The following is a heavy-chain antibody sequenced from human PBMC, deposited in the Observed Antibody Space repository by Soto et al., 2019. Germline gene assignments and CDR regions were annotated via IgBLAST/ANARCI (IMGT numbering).Heavy chain of an antibody. CDR2: INPSSGGT. CDR1: GYTFSDYY. D-gene: IGHD1-26*01. CDR3: AREMGVIGAPGYTWFDP. V-gene: IGHV1-2*02. Sequence: VQLVQSGAEVRKPGASVKVSCKASGYTFSDYYVHWAREAPGQGLEWMGWINPSSGGTIYTQRFQGRVTMTRDTSISTVYMELSRLTSDDTAVYYCAREMGVIGAPGYTWFDPWGQGALVTVSS. J-gene: IGHJ5*02.